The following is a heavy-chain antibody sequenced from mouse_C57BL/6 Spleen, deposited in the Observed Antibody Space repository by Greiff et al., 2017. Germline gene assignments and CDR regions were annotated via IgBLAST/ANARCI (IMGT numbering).Heavy chain of an antibody. V-gene: IGHV1-82*01. D-gene: IGHD1-1*01. CDR3: ARAVVAFYYAMDY. CDR1: GYAFSSSW. CDR2: FYPGDGDT. Sequence: QVQLQQSGPELVKPGASVKISCKASGYAFSSSWMNWVKQRPGKGLEWIGRFYPGDGDTNYNGKFKGKATLTADKSSSTAYMQLSSLTSEDSAVYFCARAVVAFYYAMDYWGQGTSVTVSS. J-gene: IGHJ4*01.